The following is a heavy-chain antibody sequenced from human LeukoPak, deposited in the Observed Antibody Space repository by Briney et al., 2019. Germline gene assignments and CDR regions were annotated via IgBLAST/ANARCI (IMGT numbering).Heavy chain of an antibody. J-gene: IGHJ4*02. CDR1: GSIFYNYA. CDR2: VSGDGVRT. D-gene: IGHD2-2*01. Sequence: GGSLRLSCTGSIFYNYAVNWVRQAPGKGLEWVQPVSGDGVRTFYADSVKGRFTISRDNSMNTVSLQMNSLRAGDTAVYYCAKEQDNRLLLSHFDYWGQGILVTVSS. V-gene: IGHV3-23*01. CDR3: AKEQDNRLLLSHFDY.